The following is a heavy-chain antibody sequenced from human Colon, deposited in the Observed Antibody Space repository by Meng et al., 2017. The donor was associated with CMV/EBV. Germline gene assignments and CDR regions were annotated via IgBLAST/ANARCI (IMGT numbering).Heavy chain of an antibody. Sequence: GGSLRLSCAASGFTSSSFGMNWVRQAPGKGLEWVSSISTISGFMYSADSVRGRFTISRDNAKNSVYLQMNSLRAEDTAVYYCARDSNDYSDYAHWFDAWGQGTLVTVSS. V-gene: IGHV3-21*01. CDR2: ISTISGFM. CDR1: GFTSSSFG. CDR3: ARDSNDYSDYAHWFDA. J-gene: IGHJ5*02. D-gene: IGHD4-11*01.